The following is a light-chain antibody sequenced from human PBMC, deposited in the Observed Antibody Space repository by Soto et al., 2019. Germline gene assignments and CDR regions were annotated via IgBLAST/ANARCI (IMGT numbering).Light chain of an antibody. CDR3: HQYNYWPPET. CDR1: QSVSTD. CDR2: GAS. Sequence: LVMTQSPATLSVSIGERATLSCRASQSVSTDLAWYQQKPGQAPRLLIFGASTRATGIPARFSGSGSGTEFILTISSLQSEDSAVYYCHQYNYWPPETFGQGTKVDIK. V-gene: IGKV3-15*01. J-gene: IGKJ1*01.